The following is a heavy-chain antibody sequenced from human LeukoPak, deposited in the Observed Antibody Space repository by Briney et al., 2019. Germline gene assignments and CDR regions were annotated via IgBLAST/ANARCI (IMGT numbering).Heavy chain of an antibody. D-gene: IGHD3-16*01. CDR1: GGTFSSYA. J-gene: IGHJ4*02. Sequence: SVKVSCKASGGTFSSYAISGVRQAPGQGVEWMGGIIPIFGTANYAQKFQGRVTMTRDTSTSTVYMELSSLRSEDTAVYYCARARRGGSYYDYWGQGTLVTVSS. CDR2: IIPIFGTA. CDR3: ARARRGGSYYDY. V-gene: IGHV1-69*05.